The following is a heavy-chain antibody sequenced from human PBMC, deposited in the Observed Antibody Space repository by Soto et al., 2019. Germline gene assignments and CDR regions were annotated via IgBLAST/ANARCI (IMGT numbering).Heavy chain of an antibody. CDR3: AHRRGAPGHFDY. V-gene: IGHV2-5*02. CDR2: IYWDDDK. CDR1: GFSLRTNGVG. Sequence: QITLKESGPTLVKPTQTLTLTCTFSGFSLRTNGVGVGWIRQPPGKALEWLALIYWDDDKRYSPSLKSRLTITKDTSKNQVVLTMTNMDPVDTPTYYCAHRRGAPGHFDYWGQGTLVTVSS. D-gene: IGHD2-2*01. J-gene: IGHJ4*02.